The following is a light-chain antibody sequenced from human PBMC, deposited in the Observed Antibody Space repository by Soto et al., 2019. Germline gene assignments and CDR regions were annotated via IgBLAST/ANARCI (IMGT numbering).Light chain of an antibody. CDR1: NSDVGGYNY. Sequence: QSVLTQPASVSGSPGQSITISCTGTNSDVGGYNYVSWYQHHPGKAPKLMIFDVTYRPSGVSNRFSGSKSGNTASLTISGIQAEDEADYYCSSYTSTSTLVFGTGTKLTVL. CDR3: SSYTSTSTLV. CDR2: DVT. J-gene: IGLJ1*01. V-gene: IGLV2-14*03.